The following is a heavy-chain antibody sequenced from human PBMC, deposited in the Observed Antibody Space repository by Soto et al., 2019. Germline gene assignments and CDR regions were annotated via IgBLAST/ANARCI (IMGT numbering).Heavy chain of an antibody. V-gene: IGHV1-18*01. CDR3: ARLQLGGDRMLNWFAP. D-gene: IGHD2-21*02. Sequence: ASVKVSFKAQGYIFTKYGIGWVRQAPGHGLEWMGLINVYNGDRKVAQKFQDRVSMTTDTATDTAYMELKSLRSGDTAVYYCARLQLGGDRMLNWFAPWGQGTLVTVSS. CDR1: GYIFTKYG. J-gene: IGHJ5*02. CDR2: INVYNGDR.